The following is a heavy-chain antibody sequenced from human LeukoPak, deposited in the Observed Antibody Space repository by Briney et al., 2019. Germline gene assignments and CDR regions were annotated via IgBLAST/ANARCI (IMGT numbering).Heavy chain of an antibody. Sequence: GGSLRLSCAASGFTFSSCSMNGVRQAPGKGLEWVSSINSCSSYLYYADSVKRRFTISRDNAKNSLYLQMNSLRAEDTAVYYCARAVYGFDAFDIWGEGTMVTVS. V-gene: IGHV3-21*01. CDR1: GFTFSSCS. CDR2: INSCSSYL. CDR3: ARAVYGFDAFDI. J-gene: IGHJ3*02. D-gene: IGHD4-17*01.